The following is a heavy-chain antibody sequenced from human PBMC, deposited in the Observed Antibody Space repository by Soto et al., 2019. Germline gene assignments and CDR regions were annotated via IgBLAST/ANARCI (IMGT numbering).Heavy chain of an antibody. D-gene: IGHD2-8*01. V-gene: IGHV1-3*01. CDR3: ARDPGKRNGRGGNSWFAP. J-gene: IGHJ5*02. CDR2: INAGNGNT. Sequence: ASVKVSCKASGYTFTSYAMHWVRQAPGQRLEWMGWINAGNGNTKYSQKFQGRVTITRDTSASTAYMELSSLRSEDTAVYYCARDPGKRNGRGGNSWFAPGDKEPLVPVPS. CDR1: GYTFTSYA.